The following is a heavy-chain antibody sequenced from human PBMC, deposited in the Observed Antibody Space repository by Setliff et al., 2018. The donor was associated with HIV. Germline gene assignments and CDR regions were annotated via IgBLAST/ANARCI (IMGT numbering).Heavy chain of an antibody. D-gene: IGHD2-8*01. J-gene: IGHJ3*02. Sequence: PSETLSLTCTVSGGSISTSNYYWGWVRQPPGKGPEWIANILYGGNTYYNPSLKSRVTISVDTSKNHFSLKLNSVTAADTAVYFCARPTTGVGGGAAFDIWGQGTMVTVSS. CDR3: ARPTTGVGGGAAFDI. V-gene: IGHV4-39*02. CDR1: GGSISTSNYY. CDR2: ILYGGNT.